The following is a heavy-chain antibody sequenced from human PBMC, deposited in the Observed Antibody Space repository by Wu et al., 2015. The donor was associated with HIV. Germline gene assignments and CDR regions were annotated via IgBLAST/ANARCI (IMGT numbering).Heavy chain of an antibody. V-gene: IGHV1-18*01. CDR2: ISVYNNNT. CDR3: ARDAQQLVLLSWDPGSDVAFDI. J-gene: IGHJ3*02. CDR1: GYNFASYG. Sequence: QVQLLQSGAEVKKPGASVKVSCKASGYNFASYGVSWARQAPGQGLEWMGWISVYNNNTYYAKKLQGRVTLTTDTSTTTAYMELRSLRSDDTAVYFCARDAQQLVLLSWDPGSDVAFDIWGQGTMVTVSS. D-gene: IGHD6-13*01.